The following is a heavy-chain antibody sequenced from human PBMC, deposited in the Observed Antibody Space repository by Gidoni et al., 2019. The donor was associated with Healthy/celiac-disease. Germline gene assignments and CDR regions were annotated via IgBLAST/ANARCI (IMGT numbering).Heavy chain of an antibody. V-gene: IGHV4-39*01. CDR2: IYYSWST. CDR1: GGSISSSSYY. CDR3: ARYYSNLYYYYMDV. D-gene: IGHD4-4*01. Sequence: QLQLQESGPGLVKPSETLSLTCTVSGGSISSSSYYWGWIRQPPGKGLEWIGSIYYSWSTYYNPSLKSRVTISVDTSKNQFSLKLSSVTAADTAVYYCARYYSNLYYYYMDVWGKGTTVTVSS. J-gene: IGHJ6*03.